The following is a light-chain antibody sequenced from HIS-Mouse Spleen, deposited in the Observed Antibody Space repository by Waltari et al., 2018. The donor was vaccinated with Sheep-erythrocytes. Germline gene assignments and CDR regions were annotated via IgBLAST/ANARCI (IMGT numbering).Light chain of an antibody. J-gene: IGKJ3*01. CDR3: QQYGSSPFT. CDR1: QSVSSGY. Sequence: SSRASQSVSSGYLAWYQKKPGQAPRLLIYGASSRATGIPDRFSGSGSGTDFTLTISRLEPEDFAVYYCQQYGSSPFTFGPGTKVDIK. V-gene: IGKV3-20*01. CDR2: GAS.